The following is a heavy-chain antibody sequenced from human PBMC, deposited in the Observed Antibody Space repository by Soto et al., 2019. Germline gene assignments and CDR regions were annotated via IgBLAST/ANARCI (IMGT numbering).Heavy chain of an antibody. D-gene: IGHD6-13*01. CDR2: ISAYNGNT. CDR1: GYTFTSSG. Sequence: ASVKVSCKASGYTFTSSGISWVRQAPGQGLEWVGWISAYNGNTNYAQKLQGRDTMTTDTSTSTAYMELRSLRSDDTAVSYCGRTPSRAADDPFGYWGQRTRGTTAS. V-gene: IGHV1-18*04. J-gene: IGHJ4*02. CDR3: GRTPSRAADDPFGY.